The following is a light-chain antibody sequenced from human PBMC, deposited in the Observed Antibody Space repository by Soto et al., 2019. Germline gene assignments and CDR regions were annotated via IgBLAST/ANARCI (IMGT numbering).Light chain of an antibody. CDR3: QHYVGGSPIT. V-gene: IGKV3-20*01. J-gene: IGKJ5*01. CDR2: GAS. Sequence: EIVMTQSPGTLSLSPGERATLSCRASQSVSSRLAWYQQKPGQAPRLLISGASSRATGIPDRFSGSGSGTDFTLTISRLEPEDFALYYCQHYVGGSPITFGKGTRLEIK. CDR1: QSVSSR.